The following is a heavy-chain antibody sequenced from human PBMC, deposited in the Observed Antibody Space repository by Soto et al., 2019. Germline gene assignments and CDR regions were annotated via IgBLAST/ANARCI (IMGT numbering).Heavy chain of an antibody. D-gene: IGHD3-22*01. CDR2: ISSSSSTI. CDR3: ARGSLLYYYDSSGYYPPGPFDY. Sequence: GGSLRLSCAASGFTFSSYSMNWVRQAPGKGLEWVSYISSSSSTIYYADSVKGRFTISRDNAKNSLYLQMNSLRDEDTAVYYCARGSLLYYYDSSGYYPPGPFDYWGQGTLVTVSS. J-gene: IGHJ4*02. V-gene: IGHV3-48*02. CDR1: GFTFSSYS.